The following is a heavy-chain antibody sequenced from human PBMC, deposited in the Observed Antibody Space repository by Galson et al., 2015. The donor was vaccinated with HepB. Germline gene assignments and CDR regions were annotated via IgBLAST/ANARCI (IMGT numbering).Heavy chain of an antibody. CDR3: ARVRDSSGWDYWYFDL. D-gene: IGHD6-19*01. Sequence: SETLSLTCTVSGGSISSYYWSWIRQPPGKGLEWIGYIYYSGSTNYNPSLKSRVTISVDTSKNQFSLKLSSVTAADTAVYYCARVRDSSGWDYWYFDLWGRGTLVTVSS. CDR1: GGSISSYY. V-gene: IGHV4-59*01. J-gene: IGHJ2*01. CDR2: IYYSGST.